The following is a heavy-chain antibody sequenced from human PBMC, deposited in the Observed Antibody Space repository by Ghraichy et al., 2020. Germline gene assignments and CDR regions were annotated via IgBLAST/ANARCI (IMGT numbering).Heavy chain of an antibody. D-gene: IGHD1-26*01. Sequence: SVKVSCKASGGTFSSYAISWVRQAPGQGLEWMGGIIPIFGTANYAQKFQGRVTITADESTSTAYMELSRLRSEDTAVYYCARDGVYSGSYFPTYYYGMDVWGQGTTVTVSS. CDR1: GGTFSSYA. CDR3: ARDGVYSGSYFPTYYYGMDV. J-gene: IGHJ6*02. V-gene: IGHV1-69*13. CDR2: IIPIFGTA.